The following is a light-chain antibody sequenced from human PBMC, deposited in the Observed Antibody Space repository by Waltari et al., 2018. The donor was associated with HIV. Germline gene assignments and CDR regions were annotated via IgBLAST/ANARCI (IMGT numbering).Light chain of an antibody. CDR2: NVS. Sequence: EIVLTQSPATLSLSPGEGAILSCRASQSVSSRYLAWYQQKPGQAPRLVIYNVSKRATGIPDRFTGSGSGTDFTLTINSLEPEDFAVYFCQQYDVSRTFGQGTKVEVK. CDR3: QQYDVSRT. CDR1: QSVSSRY. J-gene: IGKJ1*01. V-gene: IGKV3-20*01.